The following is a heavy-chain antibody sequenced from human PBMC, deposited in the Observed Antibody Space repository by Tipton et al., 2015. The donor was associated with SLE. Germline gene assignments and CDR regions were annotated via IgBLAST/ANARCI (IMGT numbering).Heavy chain of an antibody. CDR1: ADSFTHYH. J-gene: IGHJ1*01. CDR2: VYFDGST. V-gene: IGHV4-59*01. CDR3: ARSEGFQLLFQFLEH. Sequence: TLSLTCTVSADSFTHYHWSWIRQAPGKGLEWIGYVYFDGSTNYNPSLKSRVTISVDTSKNQFSLKLKSVSAADTAVYYCARSEGFQLLFQFLEHWGQGTPVTVSS. D-gene: IGHD3-16*02.